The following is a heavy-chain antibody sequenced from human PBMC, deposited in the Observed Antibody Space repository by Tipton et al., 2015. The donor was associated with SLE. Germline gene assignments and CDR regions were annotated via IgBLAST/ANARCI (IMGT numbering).Heavy chain of an antibody. D-gene: IGHD6-13*01. Sequence: SLRLSCAASGFTFDDYAMHWVRQAPGKGLEWVSGISWNSDSIGYADSVKGRFTISRDNAKNSLYLQMNSLRAEDMALYYCAKGYSSTLYYGMDVWGQGTTVTVSS. J-gene: IGHJ6*02. CDR2: ISWNSDSI. V-gene: IGHV3-9*03. CDR1: GFTFDDYA. CDR3: AKGYSSTLYYGMDV.